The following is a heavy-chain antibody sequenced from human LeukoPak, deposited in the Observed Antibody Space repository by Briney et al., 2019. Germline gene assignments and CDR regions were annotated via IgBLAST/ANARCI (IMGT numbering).Heavy chain of an antibody. J-gene: IGHJ3*02. V-gene: IGHV1-46*01. Sequence: ASVKVSCKASGYTFTSYYTHWVRQAPGQGLEWMGIINPSGGSTSYAQKFQGRVTMTRDMSTSTVYMELSSLRSEDTAVYYCARVTQDYYDSSGLDAFDIWGQGTMVAVSS. D-gene: IGHD3-22*01. CDR3: ARVTQDYYDSSGLDAFDI. CDR1: GYTFTSYY. CDR2: INPSGGST.